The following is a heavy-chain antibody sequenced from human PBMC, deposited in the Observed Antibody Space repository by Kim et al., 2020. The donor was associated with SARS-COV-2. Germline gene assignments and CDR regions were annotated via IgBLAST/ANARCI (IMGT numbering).Heavy chain of an antibody. J-gene: IGHJ6*02. CDR3: ARDPLPRGYSGYDYYYYGMDV. CDR2: INAGNGNT. V-gene: IGHV1-3*01. CDR1: GYTFTSYA. D-gene: IGHD5-12*01. Sequence: ASVKVSCKASGYTFTSYAMHWVRQAPGQRLEWMGWINAGNGNTKYSQKFQGRVTITRDTSASTAYMELSSLRSEDTAVYYCARDPLPRGYSGYDYYYYGMDVWGQGTTVTVSS.